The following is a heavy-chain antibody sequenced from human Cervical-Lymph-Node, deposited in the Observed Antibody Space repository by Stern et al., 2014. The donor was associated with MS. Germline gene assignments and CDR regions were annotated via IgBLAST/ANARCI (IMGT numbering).Heavy chain of an antibody. CDR3: VRGAKPYLDY. CDR2: VKSDGGSI. V-gene: IGHV3-74*02. J-gene: IGHJ4*02. Sequence: EVQLVESGGGLVQPGGSLRLSCAASGFTFSSYWMHWVRQAPGKGLVWVSRVKSDGGSISYADSVKGRFTISRDNAKNTLYLQMSSLTAEDTAVYYCVRGAKPYLDYWGQGTLVTVSS. D-gene: IGHD1-26*01. CDR1: GFTFSSYW.